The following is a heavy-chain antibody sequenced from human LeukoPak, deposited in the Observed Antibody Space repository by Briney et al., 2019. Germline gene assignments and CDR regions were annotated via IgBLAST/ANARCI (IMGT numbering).Heavy chain of an antibody. CDR1: GYSFTSYW. Sequence: GESLKISCKGSGYSFTSYWIGWVRQMPGKGLEWMGIIYPGDSDTRYSPSFQGQVTISADKSISTAYLQWSSLKASDTAMYYCAREEVYDSSGYYFRDDAFDIWAKGQWSPSLQ. J-gene: IGHJ3*02. CDR3: AREEVYDSSGYYFRDDAFDI. D-gene: IGHD3-22*01. CDR2: IYPGDSDT. V-gene: IGHV5-51*01.